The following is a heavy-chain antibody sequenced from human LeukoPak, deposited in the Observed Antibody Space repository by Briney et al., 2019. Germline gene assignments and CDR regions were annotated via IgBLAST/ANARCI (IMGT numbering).Heavy chain of an antibody. CDR2: ISGSGSST. J-gene: IGHJ5*02. CDR3: ARDQGENYNSSGYSPS. CDR1: GFTFSNYY. D-gene: IGHD3-22*01. Sequence: GGSLRLSCAASGFTFSNYYMSWIRQAPGKGLEWVSYISGSGSSTNYADSVKGRFTTSRDNAKNSLYLQMSSLRVADTAVYYCARDQGENYNSSGYSPSWGQGALVTVSS. V-gene: IGHV3-11*06.